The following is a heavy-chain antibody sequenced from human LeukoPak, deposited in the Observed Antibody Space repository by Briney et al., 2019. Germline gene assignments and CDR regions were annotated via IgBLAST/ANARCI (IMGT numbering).Heavy chain of an antibody. J-gene: IGHJ4*02. CDR1: GDSINSLDL. D-gene: IGHD3-22*01. CDR2: MYLSGTT. CDR3: AGLVGRYSSGLYYYYFDY. V-gene: IGHV4-4*02. Sequence: KSSETLSLTCTVSGDSINSLDLWSWVRQPPGKGLEWIGEMYLSGTTHSKPSVKSRVTISIDKSKNQFFLHLSSVTAADTAVYYCAGLVGRYSSGLYYYYFDYWGQGTLVTVSS.